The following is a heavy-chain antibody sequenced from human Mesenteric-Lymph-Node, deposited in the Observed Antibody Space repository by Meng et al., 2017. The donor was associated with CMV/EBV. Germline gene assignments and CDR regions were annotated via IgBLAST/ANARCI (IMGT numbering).Heavy chain of an antibody. CDR1: FTFSSYG. Sequence: FTFSSYGMHWVRQAPGKGLEWVAFIRYDGSNKYYADSVKGRFTISRDNSKNTLYLQMNSLRAEDTAVYYCAKDHDYGGLQGYPFDYWGQGTLVTVSS. V-gene: IGHV3-30*02. J-gene: IGHJ4*02. CDR3: AKDHDYGGLQGYPFDY. D-gene: IGHD4-23*01. CDR2: IRYDGSNK.